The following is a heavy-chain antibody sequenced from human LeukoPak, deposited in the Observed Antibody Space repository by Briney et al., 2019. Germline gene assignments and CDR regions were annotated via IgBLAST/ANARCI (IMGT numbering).Heavy chain of an antibody. J-gene: IGHJ6*02. D-gene: IGHD3-10*01. V-gene: IGHV4-30-4*08. CDR3: AGYHTKYDSGSYPAHYYEYGLDV. Sequence: PSETLSLTCTVSGGSISSGDYYWSWIRQHPGKGLEWIGYIYYSGSTYYNPSLKSRVTISVDTSKNQFSLNLNSVTAADTAVYYCAGYHTKYDSGSYPAHYYEYGLDVWGQGTTVSVSS. CDR1: GGSISSGDYY. CDR2: IYYSGST.